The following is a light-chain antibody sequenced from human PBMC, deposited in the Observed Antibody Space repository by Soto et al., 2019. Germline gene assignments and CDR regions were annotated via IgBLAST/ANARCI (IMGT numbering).Light chain of an antibody. CDR2: DAS. CDR3: QQRSNWPIT. J-gene: IGKJ5*01. Sequence: EIVLTQSPATLSLSPGETATLSCRASQRVSTYLAWYQQKPGQAPRLLIYDASSRATGIPARFSGSGSGTDFTLTISSLEPGDFAVYYCQQRSNWPITFGQGTRLEIK. CDR1: QRVSTY. V-gene: IGKV3-11*01.